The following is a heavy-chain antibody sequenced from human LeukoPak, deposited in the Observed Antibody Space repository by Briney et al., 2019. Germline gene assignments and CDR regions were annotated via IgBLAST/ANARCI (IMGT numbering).Heavy chain of an antibody. J-gene: IGHJ3*02. V-gene: IGHV3-48*03. Sequence: GGSLRLSCAASGFTFSSYEMNWVRQAPGKGLEWVSYISSSGTAIYYADSVKGRFTISRDNTKNSLYLQMNSLRAEDTAVYYCAKDGGSDPDSFDIWGQGTMVTVSS. D-gene: IGHD2-15*01. CDR1: GFTFSSYE. CDR3: AKDGGSDPDSFDI. CDR2: ISSSGTAI.